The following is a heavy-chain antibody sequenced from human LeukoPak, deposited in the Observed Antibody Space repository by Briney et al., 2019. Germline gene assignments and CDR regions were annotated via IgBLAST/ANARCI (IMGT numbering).Heavy chain of an antibody. Sequence: GGSLRLSCAASGFTFSSYWMSWVRQDPGKGLEWVASMSQDGSEQDYVDSVKGRFTISRDNTKNSLFLQLNILRAYDTAVYYCSRDRYGEPFDYWGQGTLVIVSS. CDR2: MSQDGSEQ. CDR1: GFTFSSYW. J-gene: IGHJ4*02. V-gene: IGHV3-7*04. D-gene: IGHD4-17*01. CDR3: SRDRYGEPFDY.